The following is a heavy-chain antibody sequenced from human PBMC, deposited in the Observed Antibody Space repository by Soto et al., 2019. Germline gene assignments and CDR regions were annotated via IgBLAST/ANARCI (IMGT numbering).Heavy chain of an antibody. Sequence: LRLSCAASGFICSSYDMSWVRQAPGKGLEWVSTILVGGSTHYPDSVKGRFTISRDNSKNTVFLQMNSLTAGDTAVYYCAKATATGGGAFDICGQGTMVTVSS. CDR1: GFICSSYD. J-gene: IGHJ3*02. V-gene: IGHV3-23*01. CDR3: AKATATGGGAFDI. D-gene: IGHD2-8*02. CDR2: ILVGGST.